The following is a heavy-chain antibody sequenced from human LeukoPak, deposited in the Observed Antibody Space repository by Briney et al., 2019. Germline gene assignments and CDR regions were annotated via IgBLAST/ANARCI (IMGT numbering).Heavy chain of an antibody. CDR2: ISSTSSYI. J-gene: IGHJ4*02. CDR1: GFTFSSYS. V-gene: IGHV3-21*01. D-gene: IGHD3-10*02. CDR3: ARDYVPTL. Sequence: GGSLRLSCAASGFTFSSYSMNWVRQAPGKGLEWVSSISSTSSYIYYADSMKGRFTISRDNTKNSLYPQVNSLRAEDTAVYYCARDYVPTLWGQGTLVTVSS.